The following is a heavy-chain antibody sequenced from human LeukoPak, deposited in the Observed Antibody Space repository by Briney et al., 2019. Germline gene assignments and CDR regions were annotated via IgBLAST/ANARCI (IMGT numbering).Heavy chain of an antibody. Sequence: GGSLRLSCAASGFSFSTYAMTWVRQAPGQGLEWVSTIGGSGDSTYYVDSVQGRFTISRDNSENTLYLHMDSLRDEDTAVYHCTRYYYDSNGYRIDYWGQGALVTVTS. V-gene: IGHV3-23*01. CDR1: GFSFSTYA. CDR2: IGGSGDST. J-gene: IGHJ4*02. D-gene: IGHD3-22*01. CDR3: TRYYYDSNGYRIDY.